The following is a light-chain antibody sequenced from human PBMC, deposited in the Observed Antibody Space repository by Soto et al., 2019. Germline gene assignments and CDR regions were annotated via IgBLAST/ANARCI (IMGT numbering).Light chain of an antibody. CDR1: QSVSSY. CDR3: QQRSDSST. CDR2: DAS. J-gene: IGKJ5*01. V-gene: IGKV3-11*01. Sequence: EIVLTQSPATLSLSPWERATLSCRASQSVSSYLAWYQHKPGQAPRLLIYDASKRATGIPARFSGSASGTDFTLTISSLEPEDFAVYYCQQRSDSSTFGQGTRLEIK.